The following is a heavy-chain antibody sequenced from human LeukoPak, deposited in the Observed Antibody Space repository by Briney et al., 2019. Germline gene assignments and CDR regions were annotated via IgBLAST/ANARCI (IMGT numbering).Heavy chain of an antibody. CDR1: GFTFSSYG. J-gene: IGHJ4*02. D-gene: IGHD4-17*01. Sequence: PGRSLRLSCAASGFTFSSYGMHWVRQAPGKGLEWVAVISYDGSNKYYADSVKGRFTISRDNSKNTLYLQMNSLRAEDTAVYYCAKDSAVTTSFDYWGQGTLATVSS. CDR2: ISYDGSNK. V-gene: IGHV3-30*18. CDR3: AKDSAVTTSFDY.